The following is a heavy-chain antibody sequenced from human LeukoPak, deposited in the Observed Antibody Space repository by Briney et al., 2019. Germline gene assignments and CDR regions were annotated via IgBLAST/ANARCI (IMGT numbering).Heavy chain of an antibody. CDR3: ARARNYCSGGSCYYLDY. CDR2: INSNSGGT. V-gene: IGHV1-2*06. Sequence: ASVKVSCKASGYTFTGYYMHWVRQAPGQGLEWMGRINSNSGGTNYAQKFQGRVTMTRDTSISTAYMELSRLRSDDTAVYYCARARNYCSGGSCYYLDYWGQGTLVTVSS. D-gene: IGHD2-15*01. J-gene: IGHJ4*02. CDR1: GYTFTGYY.